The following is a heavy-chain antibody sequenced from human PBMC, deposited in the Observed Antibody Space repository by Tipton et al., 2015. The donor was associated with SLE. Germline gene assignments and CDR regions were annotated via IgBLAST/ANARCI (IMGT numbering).Heavy chain of an antibody. CDR2: IYYSGST. CDR3: ATARGVTTGWYFDL. Sequence: TLSLTCTVSAGSISSYYWSWIRQPPGKGLEWIGYIYYSGSTNYNPSLKSRVTISIDTSKNQFSLKLRSVTAADTAVYYCATARGVTTGWYFDLWGRGTLVTVSS. D-gene: IGHD4-17*01. J-gene: IGHJ2*01. CDR1: AGSISSYY. V-gene: IGHV4-59*01.